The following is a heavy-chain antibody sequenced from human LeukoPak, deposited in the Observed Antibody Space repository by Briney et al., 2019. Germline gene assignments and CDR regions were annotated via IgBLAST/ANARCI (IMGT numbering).Heavy chain of an antibody. CDR2: VSGSGVST. Sequence: GGSLRPSCATSGFSFSSFAMTWVRQAPGKGLEWVSTVSGSGVSTYYADSMKGRFTISRDNSKNTLYLQINSLRAEDTAVYYCAKDGGIIVGATLDYWGQGTLVTVSS. V-gene: IGHV3-23*01. D-gene: IGHD1-26*01. J-gene: IGHJ4*02. CDR1: GFSFSSFA. CDR3: AKDGGIIVGATLDY.